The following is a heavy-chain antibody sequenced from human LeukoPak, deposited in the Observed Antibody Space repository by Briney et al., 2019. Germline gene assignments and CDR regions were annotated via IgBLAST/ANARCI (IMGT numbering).Heavy chain of an antibody. CDR1: GYSISSGYY. Sequence: PSETLSLTCTVSGYSISSGYYWGWIRQPPGKGLEWIGSIYHSGSTYYNPSLKSRVTISVDTSKNQFSLKLSSVTAADTAVYYCARVLAVAGTQYYGMDVWGQGTTVTVSS. CDR2: IYHSGST. V-gene: IGHV4-38-2*02. CDR3: ARVLAVAGTQYYGMDV. D-gene: IGHD6-19*01. J-gene: IGHJ6*02.